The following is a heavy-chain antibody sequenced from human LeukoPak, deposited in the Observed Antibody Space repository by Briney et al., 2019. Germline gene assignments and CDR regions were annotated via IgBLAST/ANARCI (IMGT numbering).Heavy chain of an antibody. CDR2: IRYDGSNK. D-gene: IGHD3-22*01. Sequence: PGGSLRLSCATSGFTFSSYGMHWVRQAPGKGLEWVAFIRYDGSNKYYADSVKGRFTISRDNSKNTLYLLMNSLRAEDTAVYYCAWAYYYDSSGYYGSLDYWGQGTLVTVSS. J-gene: IGHJ4*02. V-gene: IGHV3-30*02. CDR1: GFTFSSYG. CDR3: AWAYYYDSSGYYGSLDY.